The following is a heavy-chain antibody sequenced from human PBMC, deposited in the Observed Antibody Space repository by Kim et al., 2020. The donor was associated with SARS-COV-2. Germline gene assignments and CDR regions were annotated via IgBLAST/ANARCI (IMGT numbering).Heavy chain of an antibody. D-gene: IGHD3-3*01. V-gene: IGHV3-30*01. J-gene: IGHJ6*03. CDR3: ASSFLERSLRYYTDV. Sequence: DAVMGRFTITRDNSNNTLYLQMNSLRAEDTALYYCASSFLERSLRYYTDVWGKGTTVTVSS.